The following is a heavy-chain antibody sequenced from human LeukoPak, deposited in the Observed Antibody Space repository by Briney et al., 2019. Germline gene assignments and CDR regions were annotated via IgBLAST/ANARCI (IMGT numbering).Heavy chain of an antibody. D-gene: IGHD3-16*01. J-gene: IGHJ4*02. CDR1: GFAVSNNY. CDR2: IYGGGST. Sequence: GGFLRLSCAASGFAVSNNYMSWVRQAPGKGLGWVSVIYGGGSTNYADSVKGRFTISRDISTNTLSLQMNSLRTEDTAVYYCAGGYDASDYWGQGTLVTVPS. CDR3: AGGYDASDY. V-gene: IGHV3-66*02.